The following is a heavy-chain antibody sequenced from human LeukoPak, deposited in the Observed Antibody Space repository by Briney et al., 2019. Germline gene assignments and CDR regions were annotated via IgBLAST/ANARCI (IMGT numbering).Heavy chain of an antibody. Sequence: WGSLRLSCAASGFTFSSYAMSWVRQAPGKGLEWVSAISGSGGSTYYADSVKGRFTISRDNSKNTLYLQMNSLRAEDTAVYYCATSEYSSGWYFFDYWGQGTLVTVSS. D-gene: IGHD6-19*01. CDR1: GFTFSSYA. V-gene: IGHV3-23*01. J-gene: IGHJ4*02. CDR3: ATSEYSSGWYFFDY. CDR2: ISGSGGST.